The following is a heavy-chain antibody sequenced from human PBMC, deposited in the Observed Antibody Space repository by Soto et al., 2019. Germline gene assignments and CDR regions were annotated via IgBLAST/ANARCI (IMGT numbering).Heavy chain of an antibody. CDR3: VRRHVSATGIDWFDP. D-gene: IGHD6-13*01. Sequence: ASVKVSCKASGYTFTSYGIHWVRQAPGQRLEWMGWINAANGDTKYSPKFQGRVTITRDTSASTAYMELSSLRSEDTAVYYCVRRHVSATGIDWFDPWGQGTLVTVT. J-gene: IGHJ5*02. V-gene: IGHV1-3*01. CDR2: INAANGDT. CDR1: GYTFTSYG.